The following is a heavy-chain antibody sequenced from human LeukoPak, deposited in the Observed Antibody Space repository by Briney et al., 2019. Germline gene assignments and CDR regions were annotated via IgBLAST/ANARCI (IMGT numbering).Heavy chain of an antibody. J-gene: IGHJ4*02. CDR2: IYTSGST. CDR3: ARERLAARRGYFDY. CDR1: GYGIRSGYY. Sequence: PSETLSLTCAVSGYGIRSGYYWGWIRQPAGKGLEWIGRIYTSGSTNYNPSLKSRVTISVDTSKNQFSLKLSSVTAADTAVYYCARERLAARRGYFDYWGQGTLVTVSS. D-gene: IGHD6-6*01. V-gene: IGHV4-61*02.